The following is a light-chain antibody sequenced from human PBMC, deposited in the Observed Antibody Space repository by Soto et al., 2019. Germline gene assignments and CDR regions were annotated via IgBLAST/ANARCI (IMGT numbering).Light chain of an antibody. V-gene: IGKV3-15*01. J-gene: IGKJ1*01. CDR2: GAT. CDR3: QQYNNWPHT. CDR1: QSVSSN. Sequence: EIVMTQSPATLSVSPGERATLSCRASQSVSSNLAWYQQKPGQAPRLLIYGATARATAIPARFSGRGSGTEFTLTISSLQSEDFAVYYCQQYNNWPHTFGQGTKVEIK.